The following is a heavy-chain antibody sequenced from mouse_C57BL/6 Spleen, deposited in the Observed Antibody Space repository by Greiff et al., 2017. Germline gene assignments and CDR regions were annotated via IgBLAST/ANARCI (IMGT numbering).Heavy chain of an antibody. Sequence: VQLQQSGPELVKPGASVKIPCKASGYTFTDYNMDWVKQSHGKSLEWIGDINPNNGGTIYNQKFKGKATLTVDKSSSTAYMALRSLTSEDTAVYYCAREELGREDWFAYWGQGTLVTVSA. CDR3: AREELGREDWFAY. CDR1: GYTFTDYN. V-gene: IGHV1-18*01. D-gene: IGHD4-1*01. CDR2: INPNNGGT. J-gene: IGHJ3*01.